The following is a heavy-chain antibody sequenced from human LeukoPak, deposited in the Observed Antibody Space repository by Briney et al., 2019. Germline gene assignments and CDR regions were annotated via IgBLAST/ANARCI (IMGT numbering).Heavy chain of an antibody. V-gene: IGHV3-53*01. J-gene: IGHJ4*02. Sequence: PGGSLRLSCAASGFTVSSNYMSWVRQAPGKGLEWVSVIYSGGSTYYADSVKGRFTISRDNAKNSLYLQMNSLRAEDTAVYYCARTSWVDYWGQGTLVTVSS. CDR1: GFTVSSNY. CDR3: ARTSWVDY. D-gene: IGHD6-13*01. CDR2: IYSGGST.